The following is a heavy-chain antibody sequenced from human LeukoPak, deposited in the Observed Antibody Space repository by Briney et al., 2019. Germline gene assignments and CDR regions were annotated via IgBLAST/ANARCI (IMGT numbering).Heavy chain of an antibody. CDR3: ARPADIVATPFDY. V-gene: IGHV1-2*02. CDR2: INPNSGGT. J-gene: IGHJ4*02. Sequence: ASVKVSCKAPGYTFTGYYMHWVRQAPGQGLEWMGWINPNSGGTNYAQKFQGRVTMTRDTSISTAYMELSRLRSDDTAVYYCARPADIVATPFDYWGQGTLVTVSS. D-gene: IGHD5-12*01. CDR1: GYTFTGYY.